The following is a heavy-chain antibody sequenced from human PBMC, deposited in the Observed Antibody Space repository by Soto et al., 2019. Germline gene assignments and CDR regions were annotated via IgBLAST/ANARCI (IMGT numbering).Heavy chain of an antibody. J-gene: IGHJ4*02. CDR2: VSYDGSNQ. V-gene: IGHV3-30*14. CDR1: GFTFSSYA. CDR3: ASSSGGSYPYFDS. Sequence: QVQLVESGGGVVQPGRSLRLSCAASGFTFSSYAMHWVRQAAGKGLEWVALVSYDGSNQYYAYYVKGRFTLSRADSKITLYLQMNSLRAEDTAVYACASSSGGSYPYFDSWGQGTLVTVSS. D-gene: IGHD2-15*01.